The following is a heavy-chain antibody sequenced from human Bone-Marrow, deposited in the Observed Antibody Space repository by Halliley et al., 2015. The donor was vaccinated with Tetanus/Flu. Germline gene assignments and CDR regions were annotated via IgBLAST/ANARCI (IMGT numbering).Heavy chain of an antibody. Sequence: HSGSTTYNPSLKSRVTISGDTSKNQFSLRLRSVTAADTAVYYCARVGPVSYGMDVWGRGTTVIVS. J-gene: IGHJ6*02. CDR3: ARVGPVSYGMDV. V-gene: IGHV4-59*01. CDR2: HSGST.